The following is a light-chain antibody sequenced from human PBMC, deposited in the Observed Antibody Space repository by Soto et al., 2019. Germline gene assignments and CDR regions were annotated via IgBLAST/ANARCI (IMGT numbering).Light chain of an antibody. CDR1: SSNIGSNS. J-gene: IGLJ2*01. Sequence: QPVLTQPPSASGTPGQRVTISCSGSSSNIGSNSVNWYQQLPGTAPKLLIFSVNERPSGVPDRFSGSQSGTSASLAISGLQSEDEADYYCAAWDDSLDGHVVFGGGTNLTVL. CDR2: SVN. V-gene: IGLV1-44*01. CDR3: AAWDDSLDGHVV.